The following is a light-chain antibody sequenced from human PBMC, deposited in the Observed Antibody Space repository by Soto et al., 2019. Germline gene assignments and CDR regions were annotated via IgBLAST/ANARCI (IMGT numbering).Light chain of an antibody. CDR3: QQCRNWPLS. V-gene: IGKV3-15*01. CDR1: QNVYNN. CDR2: DAS. Sequence: EIVMTQSPATLSVSPGEGATLSCKASQNVYNNLAWYQQRPGQPPRLLIYDASTRATGISARFSGSGYGTEFTLAISSLQSEDFAVYFCQQCRNWPLSVGGGTEVEIK. J-gene: IGKJ4*01.